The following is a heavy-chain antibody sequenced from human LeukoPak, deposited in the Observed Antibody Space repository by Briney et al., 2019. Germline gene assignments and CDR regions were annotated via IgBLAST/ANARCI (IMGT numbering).Heavy chain of an antibody. V-gene: IGHV3-30*18. CDR3: AKGASALWFGEFLY. Sequence: GVSLRLSSAASGFTFSSYGMHWVRQAPGKGLEWVAVISYDGSNKYYADSVKGRFTISRDNSKNTLYLQMNSLRAEDTAVYYCAKGASALWFGEFLYWGQGTLVTVSS. J-gene: IGHJ4*02. D-gene: IGHD3-10*01. CDR2: ISYDGSNK. CDR1: GFTFSSYG.